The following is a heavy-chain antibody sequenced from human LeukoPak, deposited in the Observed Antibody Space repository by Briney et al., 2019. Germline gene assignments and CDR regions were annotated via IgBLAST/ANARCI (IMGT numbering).Heavy chain of an antibody. V-gene: IGHV1-46*01. CDR1: GYTFTSYY. Sequence: ASVKVSCKASGYTFTSYYMHWVRQAPGQWLEWMGIINPSGGSTSYAQKFQGRVTMTRDTSTSTVYMELSSLRSEDTAVYYCARAITGSSGWSYYYGMDVWGQGTTVTVSS. J-gene: IGHJ6*02. CDR2: INPSGGST. D-gene: IGHD6-19*01. CDR3: ARAITGSSGWSYYYGMDV.